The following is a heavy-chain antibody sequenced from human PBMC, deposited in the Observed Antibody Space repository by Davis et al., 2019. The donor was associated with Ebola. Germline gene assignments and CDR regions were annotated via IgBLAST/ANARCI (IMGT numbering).Heavy chain of an antibody. Sequence: GESLKISCAASGFTFGPYAMTWVRQALGKGLEWVSSIGSGHDTQYEASAQGRFSIPRDNSNDTLYLQMNSLRVEDSAVYYCAKGGGGQNYNGVLDNWGQGILVTVSS. J-gene: IGHJ4*02. CDR3: AKGGGGQNYNGVLDN. CDR1: GFTFGPYA. V-gene: IGHV3-23*01. CDR2: IGSGHDT. D-gene: IGHD1-7*01.